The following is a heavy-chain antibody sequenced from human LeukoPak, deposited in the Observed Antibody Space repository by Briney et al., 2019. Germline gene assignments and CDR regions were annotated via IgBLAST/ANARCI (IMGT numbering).Heavy chain of an antibody. CDR1: GIAFDKNA. CDR3: ANFKGKDGIKDHFDY. CDR2: ISHSGGAT. J-gene: IGHJ4*02. V-gene: IGHV3-23*01. Sequence: GGSLRLSCAAFGIAFDKNAMSWVRQAPGKGLEWVSTISHSGGATHYADSVKGRFTISRDNSKNTVSLQMSSLRVEDTAVYYCANFKGKDGIKDHFDYWGQGTLVTVSS. D-gene: IGHD5-24*01.